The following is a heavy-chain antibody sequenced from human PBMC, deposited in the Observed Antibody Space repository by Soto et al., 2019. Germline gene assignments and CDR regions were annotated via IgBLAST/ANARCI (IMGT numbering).Heavy chain of an antibody. Sequence: GGSLRLSCAASGFTFSGSAMHWVRQASGKGLEWVGRIRSKANSYATAYAASVKGRFTISRDDSKNTAYLQMNSLETEDTAVYYCTSLVGYCSSTSCYSTSGNYYYYGMDVWGQGTTVTVSS. D-gene: IGHD2-2*01. CDR3: TSLVGYCSSTSCYSTSGNYYYYGMDV. J-gene: IGHJ6*02. V-gene: IGHV3-73*01. CDR1: GFTFSGSA. CDR2: IRSKANSYAT.